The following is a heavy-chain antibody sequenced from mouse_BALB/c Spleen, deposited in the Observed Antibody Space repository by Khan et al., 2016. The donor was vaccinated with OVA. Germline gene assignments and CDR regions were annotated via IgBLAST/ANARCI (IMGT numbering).Heavy chain of an antibody. D-gene: IGHD1-2*01. V-gene: IGHV1-77*01. Sequence: QVQLKQSGTELARPGASVNLSCKASGYTFTDFYINWVKQRSGQGLEWIGEISPGSGDTYYNEKFKGKATLTADTSSSTAYMQLSSLTSEASAVDFCARRNYFGYTFAYWGQGTLVTVSA. CDR2: ISPGSGDT. CDR1: GYTFTDFY. CDR3: ARRNYFGYTFAY. J-gene: IGHJ3*01.